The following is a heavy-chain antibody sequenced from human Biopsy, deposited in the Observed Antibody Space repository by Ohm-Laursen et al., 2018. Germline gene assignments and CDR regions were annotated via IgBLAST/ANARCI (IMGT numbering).Heavy chain of an antibody. CDR3: ARDRGYYSDRTVPGYFDL. D-gene: IGHD3-22*01. CDR2: DYYTGST. CDR1: GDSISSYY. Sequence: SDTLSLTCTVSGDSISSYYWSWIRQPPGKGLQWFGYDYYTGSTDYNPSLESRVTISVDTFKNHISLRLRSLTPADTAIYYCARDRGYYSDRTVPGYFDLWGRGTLVTVSS. J-gene: IGHJ2*01. V-gene: IGHV4-59*01.